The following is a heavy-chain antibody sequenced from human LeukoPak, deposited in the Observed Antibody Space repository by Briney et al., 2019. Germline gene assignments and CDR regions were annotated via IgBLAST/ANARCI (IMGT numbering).Heavy chain of an antibody. V-gene: IGHV3-23*01. Sequence: PGGSLRLSCAASGFTFSSYAMSWVRQAPGKGLEWVSAISGSGGSTYYADSVKGRFTISRDNSKNTLYLQTNSLRAEDTAVYYCAKGDSSGYYYVLNYFDYWGQGTLVTVSS. D-gene: IGHD3-22*01. CDR1: GFTFSSYA. CDR2: ISGSGGST. J-gene: IGHJ4*02. CDR3: AKGDSSGYYYVLNYFDY.